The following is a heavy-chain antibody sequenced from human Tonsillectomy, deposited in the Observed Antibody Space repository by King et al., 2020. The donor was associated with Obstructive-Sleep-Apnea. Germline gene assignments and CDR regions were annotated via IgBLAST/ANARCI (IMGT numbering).Heavy chain of an antibody. CDR3: EARGDGSAYALGDY. J-gene: IGHJ4*02. V-gene: IGHV3-30*04. CDR1: GFTFTSYA. Sequence: VQLVESGGGVVQPGRSLRLSCAASGFTFTSYAMHWVRQAPGKGLEWVAFISYDGSNKYYADSVRGRFTISRDISKNTLYLQMSNLRVEDTAVYYCEARGDGSAYALGDYWGQGTLVTVSS. D-gene: IGHD6-19*01. CDR2: ISYDGSNK.